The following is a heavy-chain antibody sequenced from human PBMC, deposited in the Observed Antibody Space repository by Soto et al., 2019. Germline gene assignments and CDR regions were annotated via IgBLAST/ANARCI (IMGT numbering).Heavy chain of an antibody. J-gene: IGHJ5*02. Sequence: QVQLVESGGGVVQPGRSLRLSCAASGFTFSSYAMHWVRQAPGKGLEWVAVISYDGSNKYYADSVKGRFTISRDNSKNTLYLQMNSLRAEDTAVYYCTTEGGDYVPWFDPWGQGTLVTVSS. V-gene: IGHV3-30-3*01. CDR1: GFTFSSYA. CDR2: ISYDGSNK. D-gene: IGHD4-17*01. CDR3: TTEGGDYVPWFDP.